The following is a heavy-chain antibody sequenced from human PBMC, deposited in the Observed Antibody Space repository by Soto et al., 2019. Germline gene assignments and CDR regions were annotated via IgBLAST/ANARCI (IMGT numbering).Heavy chain of an antibody. J-gene: IGHJ5*02. V-gene: IGHV4-31*03. CDR2: IYYSGST. Sequence: SETLSLTCTVSGGSISSGGYYWSWIRQHPGKGLEWIGYIYYSGSTYYNPSLKSRVTISVDTSKNQFSLKLGSVTAADTAVYYCARGLAAAGSDNWFDPWGQGTLVTVSS. CDR3: ARGLAAAGSDNWFDP. CDR1: GGSISSGGYY. D-gene: IGHD6-13*01.